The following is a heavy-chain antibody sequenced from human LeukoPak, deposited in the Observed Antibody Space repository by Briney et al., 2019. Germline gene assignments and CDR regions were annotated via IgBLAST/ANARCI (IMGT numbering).Heavy chain of an antibody. J-gene: IGHJ5*02. D-gene: IGHD3-9*01. CDR3: ARSYFDVLTNYYMWLAP. V-gene: IGHV1-2*02. CDR2: INLNSGDT. Sequence: GASVKVSCKASGCTYTNYYIYWVRQAPGQGLEWMGWINLNSGDTYYAQNFQDRVTMTGDTSISTAYLELSSLRSDDTAVFYCARSYFDVLTNYYMWLAPWGQGTLVTVSS. CDR1: GCTYTNYY.